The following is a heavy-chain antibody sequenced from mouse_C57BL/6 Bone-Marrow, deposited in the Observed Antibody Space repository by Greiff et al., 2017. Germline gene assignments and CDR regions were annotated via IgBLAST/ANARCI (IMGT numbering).Heavy chain of an antibody. CDR3: ARSYYAWYFAV. V-gene: IGHV1-59*01. Sequence: QVQLQQPGAELVRPGTSVKLSCKASGYTFTSYWMHWVKQRPGQGLEWIGVIDPSDSGTNYNQKFKGKATLTVDTSSSTAYMQLSSLTSEDSAVYYCARSYYAWYFAVWGTGTTVTVSS. CDR2: IDPSDSGT. D-gene: IGHD1-1*01. CDR1: GYTFTSYW. J-gene: IGHJ1*03.